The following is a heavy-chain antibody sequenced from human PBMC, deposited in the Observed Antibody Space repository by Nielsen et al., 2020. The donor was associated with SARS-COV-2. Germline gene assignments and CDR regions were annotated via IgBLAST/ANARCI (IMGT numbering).Heavy chain of an antibody. D-gene: IGHD1-14*01. Sequence: GGSLRLSCAASGFTFNTYGINWVRQAPGKGLEWVSFISSSGDAVYYADSVQGRFTVSRDNAKNSLYLQMNSLRAEDTAVYYCTKARTRYTNSPSVFDFWGQGTPVTVSS. V-gene: IGHV3-48*04. CDR3: TKARTRYTNSPSVFDF. CDR2: ISSSGDAV. J-gene: IGHJ4*02. CDR1: GFTFNTYG.